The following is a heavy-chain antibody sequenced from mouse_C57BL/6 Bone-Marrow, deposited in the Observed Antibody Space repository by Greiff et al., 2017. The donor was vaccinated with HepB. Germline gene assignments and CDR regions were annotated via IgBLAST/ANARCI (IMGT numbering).Heavy chain of an antibody. CDR2: ISSGGSYT. CDR1: GFTFSSYG. D-gene: IGHD2-2*01. J-gene: IGHJ4*01. Sequence: EVHLVVSGGDLVKPGGSLKLSCAASGFTFSSYGMSWVRQTPDKRLEWVATISSGGSYTYYPDSVKGRFTISRDNAKNTLYLQMSSLKSEDTAMYYCARHGYDLGAMDYWGQGTSVTVSS. V-gene: IGHV5-6*01. CDR3: ARHGYDLGAMDY.